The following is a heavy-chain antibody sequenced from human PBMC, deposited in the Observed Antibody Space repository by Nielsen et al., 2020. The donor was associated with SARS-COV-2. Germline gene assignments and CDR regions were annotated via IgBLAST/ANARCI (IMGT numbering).Heavy chain of an antibody. CDR2: IKQDGSEK. CDR1: GFTFSSYW. CDR3: ARIHSGSGWYFDY. Sequence: GESLKISCAASGFTFSSYWMSWVRQAPGKGLEWVANIKQDGSEKYYVDSVKGRFTISRDNAKNSLYLQMNSLRAEDTAVYYCARIHSGSGWYFDYWGQGTLVTVSS. V-gene: IGHV3-7*01. D-gene: IGHD6-19*01. J-gene: IGHJ4*02.